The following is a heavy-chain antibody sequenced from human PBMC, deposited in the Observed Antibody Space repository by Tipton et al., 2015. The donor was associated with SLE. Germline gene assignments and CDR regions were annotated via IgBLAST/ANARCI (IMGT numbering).Heavy chain of an antibody. CDR1: GFTFSSYA. CDR3: ARDLTTVVTPDWYFDL. Sequence: SLRLSCAASGFTFSSYAMSWVRQAPGKGLEWVSAISGSGGSTYYADSVKGRFTISRDNAKNTLYMQMKSLRAEDTAVYYCARDLTTVVTPDWYFDLWGRGTLVTVSS. CDR2: ISGSGGST. D-gene: IGHD4-23*01. J-gene: IGHJ2*01. V-gene: IGHV3-23*01.